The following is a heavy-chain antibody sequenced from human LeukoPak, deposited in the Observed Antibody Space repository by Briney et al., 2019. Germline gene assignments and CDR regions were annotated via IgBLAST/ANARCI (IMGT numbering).Heavy chain of an antibody. CDR1: GYTFTSYA. D-gene: IGHD1-26*01. Sequence: ASVKVSCKASGYTFTSYAMHWVRQAPGQRLEWMGWINAGNGNTKYSQEFQGRVTITRDTSASTAYMELSSLRAEDTAVYYCARGSASLMYYSGSYCDYWGQGTLVTVSS. CDR3: ARGSASLMYYSGSYCDY. J-gene: IGHJ4*02. V-gene: IGHV1-3*03. CDR2: INAGNGNT.